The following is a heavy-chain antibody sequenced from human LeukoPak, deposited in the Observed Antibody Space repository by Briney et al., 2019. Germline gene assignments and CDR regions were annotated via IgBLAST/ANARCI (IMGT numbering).Heavy chain of an antibody. J-gene: IGHJ3*02. V-gene: IGHV3-21*01. CDR3: ARERYYDSSGYYDAFDI. CDR2: ISSSSSYI. Sequence: GGSLRLSCAASGLTFSSYSMNWVRQAPGKGLEWVSSISSSSSYIYYADSVKGRFTISRDNAKNSLYLRMNSLRAEDTAVYYCARERYYDSSGYYDAFDIWGQGTMVTVSS. CDR1: GLTFSSYS. D-gene: IGHD3-22*01.